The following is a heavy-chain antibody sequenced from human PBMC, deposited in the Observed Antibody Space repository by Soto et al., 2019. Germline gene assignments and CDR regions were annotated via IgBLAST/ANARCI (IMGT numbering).Heavy chain of an antibody. D-gene: IGHD1-26*01. CDR3: VRSQNQHYLKGTLDD. Sequence: PGGSLRLSCAASGFTFSGFGMNWVRQAPGKGLQWLSYISSSGGDIYFADSVRGRLTISRDNAKNSLYLQMNSLRAEDTAVYYWVRSQNQHYLKGTLDDWGQGTLVTVSS. V-gene: IGHV3-48*01. CDR2: ISSSGGDI. J-gene: IGHJ4*02. CDR1: GFTFSGFG.